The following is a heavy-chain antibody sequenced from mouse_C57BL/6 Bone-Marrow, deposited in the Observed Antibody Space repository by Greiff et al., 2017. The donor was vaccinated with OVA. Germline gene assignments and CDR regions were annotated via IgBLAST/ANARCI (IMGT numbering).Heavy chain of an antibody. CDR2: IWWDDDK. J-gene: IGHJ4*01. D-gene: IGHD1-1*01. V-gene: IGHV8-8*01. CDR3: ARGKGFYGSSDYAMDH. CDR1: GFSLSTFGMG. Sequence: LKESGPGILQPSQTLSLTCSFSGFSLSTFGMGVGWIRQPSGKGLEWLAHIWWDDDKYYNPALKSRLTISKDTSKNQVFLKIANVDTADTATYYCARGKGFYGSSDYAMDHWGQGTSVTVSS.